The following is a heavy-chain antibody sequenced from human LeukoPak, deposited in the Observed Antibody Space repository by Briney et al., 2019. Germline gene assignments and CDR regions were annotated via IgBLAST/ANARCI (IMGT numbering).Heavy chain of an antibody. CDR1: GASMSTYY. CDR2: IYHSGST. V-gene: IGHV4-59*01. Sequence: PSETLSLTCTVSGASMSTYYWSWIRQPPGKGLEWIAYIYHSGSTNYNPSLTSRVTISVDTSKNQFSLKLNSVTAADTALYYCARDGYGGIDYWGQGILVTVSS. D-gene: IGHD4-23*01. J-gene: IGHJ4*02. CDR3: ARDGYGGIDY.